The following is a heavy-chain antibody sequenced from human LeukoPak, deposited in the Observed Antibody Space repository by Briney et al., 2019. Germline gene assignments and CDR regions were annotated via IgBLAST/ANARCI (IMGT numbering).Heavy chain of an antibody. Sequence: QPGGPLRLSCAASGFTFSSYWMHWVRQAPGKGLVWVSRINSDGSTTSYADSVKGRITISRDNAKNTLYLQMNSLRAEDTAVYYCVGGSYYFDYWGQGTLVTVSS. J-gene: IGHJ4*02. CDR1: GFTFSSYW. CDR3: VGGSYYFDY. V-gene: IGHV3-74*01. CDR2: INSDGSTT. D-gene: IGHD1-26*01.